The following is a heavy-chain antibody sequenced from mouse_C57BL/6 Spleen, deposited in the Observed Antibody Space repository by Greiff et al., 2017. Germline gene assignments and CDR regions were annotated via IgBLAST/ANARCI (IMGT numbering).Heavy chain of an antibody. J-gene: IGHJ1*03. V-gene: IGHV1-18*01. Sequence: EVQVVESGPELVKPGASVKIPCKASGYTFTDYNMDWVKQSHGKSLEWIGDINPNNGGTIYNQKFKGKATLTVDKSSSTAYMELRSLTYEATAVYDCARREDYDWYFDGWGTGPTVTVSS. CDR1: GYTFTDYN. CDR2: INPNNGGT. D-gene: IGHD2-4*01. CDR3: ARREDYDWYFDG.